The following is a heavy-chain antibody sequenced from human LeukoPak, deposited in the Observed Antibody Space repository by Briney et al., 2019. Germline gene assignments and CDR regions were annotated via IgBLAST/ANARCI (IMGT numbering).Heavy chain of an antibody. J-gene: IGHJ4*02. V-gene: IGHV4-30-2*01. D-gene: IGHD2-15*01. CDR1: GGSISSGGYS. CDR3: ARGRTAGSFDY. Sequence: PSETLSLTCAVSGGSISSGGYSWSWIRQPPGKGLEWIGYIYHSGSIYYNPSLKSRVTISVDRSKNQFSLKLSSVTAADTAVYYCARGRTAGSFDYWGQGTLVTVSS. CDR2: IYHSGSI.